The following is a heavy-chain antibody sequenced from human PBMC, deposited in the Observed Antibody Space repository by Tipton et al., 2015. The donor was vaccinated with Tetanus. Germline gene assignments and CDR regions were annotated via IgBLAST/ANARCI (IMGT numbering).Heavy chain of an antibody. V-gene: IGHV4-30-2*01. J-gene: IGHJ4*02. CDR2: IYESGTT. CDR1: GGSISGGGYS. Sequence: TLSLTCDVSGGSISGGGYSWSWIRQPPGPGKGLEWIGYIYESGTTHYNPSLKSRVTLSLDMSKNHVSLNLTSVTAADTAVYYCARLREIVSRSGWAFDYWGQGILVTVSS. CDR3: ARLREIVSRSGWAFDY. D-gene: IGHD5/OR15-5a*01.